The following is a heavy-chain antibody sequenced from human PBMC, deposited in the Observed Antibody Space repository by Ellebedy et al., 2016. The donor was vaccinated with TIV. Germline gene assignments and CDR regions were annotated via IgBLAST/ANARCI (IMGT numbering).Heavy chain of an antibody. CDR1: GGSIRSSSYY. V-gene: IGHV4-39*01. Sequence: MPSETLSLTCTVSGGSIRSSSYYWGWIRQPPGKGLEWIGSIYYSGSTYYNPSLKSRVTISVDTSKNQFSLKLTSVPATDTCVYYCARARAVETRGFDYWGQGTLVTVSS. D-gene: IGHD4-23*01. CDR3: ARARAVETRGFDY. CDR2: IYYSGST. J-gene: IGHJ4*02.